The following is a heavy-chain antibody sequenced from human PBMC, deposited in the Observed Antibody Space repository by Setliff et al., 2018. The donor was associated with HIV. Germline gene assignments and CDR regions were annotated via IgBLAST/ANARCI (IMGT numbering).Heavy chain of an antibody. J-gene: IGHJ5*02. V-gene: IGHV4-61*09. Sequence: PSETLSLTCTVSGGSISSISHYWSWIRQPAGRGLEWIGHIYISGSTNYNPSLKSRVTIAIDASKNQFSLRLNSVTAADTAMYYCARDDGIFGVVIIPWFDPWGQGTLVTVSS. D-gene: IGHD3-3*01. CDR2: IYISGST. CDR3: ARDDGIFGVVIIPWFDP. CDR1: GGSISSISHY.